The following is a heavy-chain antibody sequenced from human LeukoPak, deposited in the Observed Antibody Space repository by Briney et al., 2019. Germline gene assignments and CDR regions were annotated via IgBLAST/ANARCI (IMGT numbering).Heavy chain of an antibody. V-gene: IGHV3-7*01. CDR3: ARGGELLWFGEFPNFDY. CDR1: GFTFSSYW. CDR2: IKQDGSEK. Sequence: GGSLRLSCAASGFTFSSYWMSWVRQAPGKGLEWVANIKQDGSEKYYVDSVKGRFTISRDNAKNSLYLQVNSLRAEDTAVYYCARGGELLWFGEFPNFDYWGQGTLVTVSS. D-gene: IGHD3-10*01. J-gene: IGHJ4*02.